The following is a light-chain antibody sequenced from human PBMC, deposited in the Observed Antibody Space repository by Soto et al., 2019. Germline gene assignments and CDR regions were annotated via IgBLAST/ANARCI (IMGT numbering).Light chain of an antibody. J-gene: IGLJ1*01. Sequence: QSVLTQPPSVSGAPGQRVTISCTGSSSNIGAGYDVHWYQQLPGTAPKLLISGNSNRPSGVPDRFSGSKSGTSASLAITGLQAEDEADYYCQSYDSSLTFYVFGTGTKLTVL. CDR2: GNS. CDR3: QSYDSSLTFYV. V-gene: IGLV1-40*01. CDR1: SSNIGAGYD.